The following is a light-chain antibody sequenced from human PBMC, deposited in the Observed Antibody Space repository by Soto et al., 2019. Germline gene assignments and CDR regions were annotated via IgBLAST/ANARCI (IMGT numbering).Light chain of an antibody. CDR2: GAS. CDR1: ESISTN. Sequence: EGLMTQSPATLSVSPGERVTLSCRASESISTNLAWYQQKPGQAPRLLIYGASTRATGIPARFSDSGSGTEFSLRISRLQSEDSAVYFCQQYRNWPPMYTFGQGTKLQIK. CDR3: QQYRNWPPMYT. J-gene: IGKJ2*01. V-gene: IGKV3-15*01.